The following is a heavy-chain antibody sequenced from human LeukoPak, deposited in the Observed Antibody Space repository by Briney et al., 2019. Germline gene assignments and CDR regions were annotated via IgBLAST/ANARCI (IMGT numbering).Heavy chain of an antibody. J-gene: IGHJ5*02. CDR3: ARHRTTVVARGWWFDP. CDR1: GFTFSSYS. D-gene: IGHD4-11*01. CDR2: INHSGST. V-gene: IGHV4-34*01. Sequence: GSLRLSCAASGFTFSSYSMNWVRQPPGKGLEWIGEINHSGSTNYNPSLKSRVTISVDTSKNQFSLKLSSVTAADTAVYYCARHRTTVVARGWWFDPWGQGTLVTVSS.